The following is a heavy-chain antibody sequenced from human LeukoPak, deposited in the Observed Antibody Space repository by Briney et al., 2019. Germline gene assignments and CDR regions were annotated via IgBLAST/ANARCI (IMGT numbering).Heavy chain of an antibody. CDR3: ANSSTTLNVFGP. CDR1: GGSLTNYA. J-gene: IGHJ5*02. V-gene: IGHV1-69*05. CDR2: IIPLLGTT. Sequence: LVKVSCKASGGSLTNYAFNWVRQAPGQGLEWMGGIIPLLGTTRYAQKFQGRVTITTDDSTNTAYMEMSTLRSEDTAVYFCANSSTTLNVFGPWGQGTLVTVSS. D-gene: IGHD2-2*01.